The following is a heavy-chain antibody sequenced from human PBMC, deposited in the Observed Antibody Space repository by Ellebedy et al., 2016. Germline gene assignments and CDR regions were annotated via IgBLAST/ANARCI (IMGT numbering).Heavy chain of an antibody. V-gene: IGHV3-23*01. J-gene: IGHJ4*02. CDR3: YYGHYSAS. CDR1: GFSFNTFF. D-gene: IGHD4-17*01. Sequence: GESLKISXGASGFSFNTFFMSWVRQAPGGGLEWVSTISAGGDITFSADSVKGRFTISRDNSRDTLYLQMNSLRAEDTAVYYCYYGHYSASWGQGTLVTVSS. CDR2: ISAGGDIT.